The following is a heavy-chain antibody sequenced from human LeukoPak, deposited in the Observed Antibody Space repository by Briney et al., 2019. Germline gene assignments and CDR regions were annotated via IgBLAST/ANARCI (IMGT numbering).Heavy chain of an antibody. CDR3: ARLLAYIAARPSWFDP. Sequence: SETLSLTCTVSGASISSSSYYWGWIRHPPGKGLEWVGSIYYSGSTYYNPSLKSRVTISVDTSKNQFSLKLSSVTAADTAVYYCARLLAYIAARPSWFDPWGQGTLVTVSS. CDR2: IYYSGST. D-gene: IGHD6-6*01. J-gene: IGHJ5*02. V-gene: IGHV4-39*01. CDR1: GASISSSSYY.